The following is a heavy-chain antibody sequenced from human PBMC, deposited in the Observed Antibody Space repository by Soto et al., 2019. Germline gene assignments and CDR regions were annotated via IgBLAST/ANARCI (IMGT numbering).Heavy chain of an antibody. V-gene: IGHV4-31*03. CDR3: AGTPYCSGGSCYSGAYNGFDP. CDR1: GGSISSGGYY. CDR2: ISYSGST. Sequence: QVQLQESGPGLVKPSQTLSLTCTVSGGSISSGGYYWSWIRQHPGKGLEWIGYISYSGSTYYNPARKRRVTIAVDTSKNQFSLKLSAVTAADTAVYYCAGTPYCSGGSCYSGAYNGFDPWGQGTLVTVSS. D-gene: IGHD2-15*01. J-gene: IGHJ5*02.